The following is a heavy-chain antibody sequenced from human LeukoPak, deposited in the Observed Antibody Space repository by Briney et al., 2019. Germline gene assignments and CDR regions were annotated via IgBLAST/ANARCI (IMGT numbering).Heavy chain of an antibody. V-gene: IGHV3-33*01. J-gene: IGHJ6*02. CDR2: IWYDGTDK. Sequence: GRSLRLTCAASGFTSSSYGMHWVRQGPGKGLEWVTFIWYDGTDKNYADSVKGRFTISRDNSKNTLYLQMNSLRAEDTAVYYCARSGSTYYYGMDVWGQGTTVTVSS. D-gene: IGHD3-10*01. CDR3: ARSGSTYYYGMDV. CDR1: GFTSSSYG.